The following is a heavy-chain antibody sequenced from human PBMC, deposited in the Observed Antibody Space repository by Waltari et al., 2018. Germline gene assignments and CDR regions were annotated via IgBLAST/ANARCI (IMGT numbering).Heavy chain of an antibody. CDR2: IYHSGSTYSGST. Sequence: QVHLQESGPGLVKPSETLSLTCAVSGSSITSGYFWGWIRQPPGKGLEWIGSIYHSGSTYSGSTYYDPSLKSRVTILLDKSKNQFSLMLSSVTAADTAVYYCARVPAANYAFDLWGQGTMVTVSS. CDR3: ARVPAANYAFDL. CDR1: GSSITSGYF. J-gene: IGHJ3*01. D-gene: IGHD2-2*01. V-gene: IGHV4-38-2*01.